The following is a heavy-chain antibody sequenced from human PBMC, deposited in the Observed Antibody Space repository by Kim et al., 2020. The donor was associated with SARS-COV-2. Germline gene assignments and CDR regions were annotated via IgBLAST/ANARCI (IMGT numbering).Heavy chain of an antibody. CDR3: ASSGSSWYGGAFDI. J-gene: IGHJ3*02. Sequence: SVKVSCKASGGTFSSYAISWVRQAPGQGLEWMGGIIPIFGTANYAQKFQGRVTITADESTSTAYMELSSLRSEDTAVYYCASSGSSWYGGAFDIWGQGTMVTVSS. CDR2: IIPIFGTA. CDR1: GGTFSSYA. D-gene: IGHD6-13*01. V-gene: IGHV1-69*13.